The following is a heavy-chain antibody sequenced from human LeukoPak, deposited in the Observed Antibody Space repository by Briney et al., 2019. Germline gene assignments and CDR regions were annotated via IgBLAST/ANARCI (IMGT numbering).Heavy chain of an antibody. CDR1: GGSISSSSYY. D-gene: IGHD5-18*01. Sequence: SETLSLTCTVSGGSISSSSYYWGWIRQPPGKGLEWIGSIYYSGSTYYNPSLKSRVTISVDTSENQFSLKLSSVTAADTAVYYCARRRRIGRYSYGCLDYWGQGTLVTVSS. V-gene: IGHV4-39*01. J-gene: IGHJ4*02. CDR2: IYYSGST. CDR3: ARRRRIGRYSYGCLDY.